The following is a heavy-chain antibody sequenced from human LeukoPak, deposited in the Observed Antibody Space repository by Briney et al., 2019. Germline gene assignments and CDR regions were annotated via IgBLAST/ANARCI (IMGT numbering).Heavy chain of an antibody. CDR1: GYTFTSYY. D-gene: IGHD5-12*01. V-gene: IGHV1-46*01. Sequence: ASVKVSCKASGYTFTSYYMHWVRQAPGQGLEWMGIINPSGGSTSYARKFQGRVTMTRDMSTSTVYMELSSLRSEDTAVYYCARGVATGLRFDIWGQGTMVTVSS. CDR3: ARGVATGLRFDI. J-gene: IGHJ3*02. CDR2: INPSGGST.